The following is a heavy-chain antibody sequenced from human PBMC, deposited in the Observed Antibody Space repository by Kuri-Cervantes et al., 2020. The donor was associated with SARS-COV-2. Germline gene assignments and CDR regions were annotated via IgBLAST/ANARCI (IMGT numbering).Heavy chain of an antibody. J-gene: IGHJ4*02. Sequence: ASVKVSFKAPETTFPNYDINWVRQATGQGLEWMGWISAYNGNTNYAQKLQGRVTMTTDTSTSTAYMELRSLRSDDTAVYYCARDPADYGGRKHDYWGQGTLVTVSS. V-gene: IGHV1-18*01. CDR2: ISAYNGNT. D-gene: IGHD4-23*01. CDR3: ARDPADYGGRKHDY. CDR1: ETTFPNYD.